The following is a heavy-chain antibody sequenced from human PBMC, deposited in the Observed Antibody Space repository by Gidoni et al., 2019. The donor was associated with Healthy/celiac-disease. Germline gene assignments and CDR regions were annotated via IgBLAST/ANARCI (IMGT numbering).Heavy chain of an antibody. Sequence: QVQLVESGGGVVQPGRSLRLSCAASGFTFSSYAMHWVRQAPGKGLEWVAVISYDGSNKYYADSVKGRFTISRDNSKNTLYLQMNSLRAEDTAVYYCARDRSQSYVVDYWGQGTLVTVSS. CDR2: ISYDGSNK. J-gene: IGHJ4*02. CDR3: ARDRSQSYVVDY. D-gene: IGHD2-2*01. CDR1: GFTFSSYA. V-gene: IGHV3-30-3*01.